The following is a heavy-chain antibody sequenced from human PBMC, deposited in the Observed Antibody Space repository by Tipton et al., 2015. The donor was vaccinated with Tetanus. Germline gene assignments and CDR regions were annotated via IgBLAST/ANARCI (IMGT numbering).Heavy chain of an antibody. CDR1: GGSISSYY. Sequence: TLSLTCTVSGGSISSYYWSWNRQPPGKGLEWIGYIYYSGSTNYNPSLKSRVTISVDTSKNQFSLKLSSVTAADTAVYYCARGSVAAAGEWFDPWGQGTLVTVSS. V-gene: IGHV4-59*01. D-gene: IGHD6-13*01. J-gene: IGHJ5*02. CDR3: ARGSVAAAGEWFDP. CDR2: IYYSGST.